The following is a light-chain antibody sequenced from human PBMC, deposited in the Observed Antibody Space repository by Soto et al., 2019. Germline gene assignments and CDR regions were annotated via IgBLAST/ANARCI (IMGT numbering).Light chain of an antibody. CDR3: LLYSGGVQV. Sequence: QAVVTQEPSLTVSTGRTVTLTCASSTGAVTRGYFPSWFQQKPGQAPRALIYTLSNKHSWTPARFSGSLLGGKAALTLSGVQPEDEADYYCLLYSGGVQVFCGGTKLTVL. V-gene: IGLV7-43*01. J-gene: IGLJ3*02. CDR1: TGAVTRGYF. CDR2: TLS.